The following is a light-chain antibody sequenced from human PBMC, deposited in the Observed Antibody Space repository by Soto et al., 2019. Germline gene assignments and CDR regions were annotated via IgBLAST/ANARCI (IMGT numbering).Light chain of an antibody. Sequence: DMQMTQSPSSLSASVGERVTITCRASQSISNYLNWYQQKPGGAPKLLIYAASILQTGVPSRFSGSGSGTDFTLTITSLQPEDFETYYCHQSFNTQYTFAQGTKVDIK. CDR1: QSISNY. CDR3: HQSFNTQYT. CDR2: AAS. J-gene: IGKJ2*01. V-gene: IGKV1-39*01.